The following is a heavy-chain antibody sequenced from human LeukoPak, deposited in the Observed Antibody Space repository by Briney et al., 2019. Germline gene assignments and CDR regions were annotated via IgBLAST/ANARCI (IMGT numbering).Heavy chain of an antibody. D-gene: IGHD6-13*01. CDR3: ARSDSSSWYPLHFDY. J-gene: IGHJ4*02. CDR2: INPNSGGT. Sequence: ASVKVSCKASGYTFTGYYMHWVRQAPGQGLEWMGWINPNSGGTNYAQKFQGRVTMTRDTSISTAYMELRSLRSDDTAVYYCARSDSSSWYPLHFDYWGQGTLVTVSS. V-gene: IGHV1-2*02. CDR1: GYTFTGYY.